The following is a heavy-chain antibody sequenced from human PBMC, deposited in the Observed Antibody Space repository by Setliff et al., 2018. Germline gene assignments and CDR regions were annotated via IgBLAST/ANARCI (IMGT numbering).Heavy chain of an antibody. D-gene: IGHD3-22*01. CDR2: INHRGST. CDR1: GGTFSDYY. J-gene: IGHJ5*02. CDR3: ARAHTWSLPNDNSGYPGWFDP. V-gene: IGHV4-34*01. Sequence: SETLSLTCAAYGGTFSDYYWTWIRQPPGKGLEWIGEINHRGSTNYNPSLKSRATMSVDTSKNHVSLKLSSVTAADTAVYYCARAHTWSLPNDNSGYPGWFDPWGQGTLVTVSS.